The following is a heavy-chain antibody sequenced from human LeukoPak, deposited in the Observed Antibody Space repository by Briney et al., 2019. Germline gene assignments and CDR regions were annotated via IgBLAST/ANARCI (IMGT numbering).Heavy chain of an antibody. V-gene: IGHV3-49*02. J-gene: IGHJ4*02. D-gene: IGHD4-17*01. CDR2: IRSKAYGGTT. Sequence: WLRQPPGQGLEEVGFIRSKAYGGTTEYAASVKGRFTISRDDSNSIVYLLMNNLKTEDTAVYYCTTVTTRRVGYWGQGTLVTVSS. CDR3: TTVTTRRVGY.